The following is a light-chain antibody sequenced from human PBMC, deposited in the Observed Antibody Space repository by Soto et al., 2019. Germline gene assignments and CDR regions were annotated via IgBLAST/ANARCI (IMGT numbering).Light chain of an antibody. CDR1: QSVRGN. CDR2: DAS. V-gene: IGKV3-15*01. CDR3: QQYYNWPPWT. J-gene: IGKJ1*01. Sequence: DIVMTQSPATLSVSPGDRATFSCRASQSVRGNLAWYQQKPGQAPRLLIYDASTRATGIPARFSGSGSGTEFTLTISSLQSDDFAFYYCQQYYNWPPWTFGQGTKVEVK.